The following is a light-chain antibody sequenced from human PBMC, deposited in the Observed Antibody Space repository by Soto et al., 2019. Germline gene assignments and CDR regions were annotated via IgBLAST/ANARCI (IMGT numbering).Light chain of an antibody. J-gene: IGKJ5*01. Sequence: EIVLTQSPATLSLSPGERATLSCRASQTVYSYLIWYQQKPGQAPRLLISDASTRATGIPARFSGSGSGTDFTLTISSLEPEDFAVYYCQQRSNWPITFGQGTQLEIK. V-gene: IGKV3-11*01. CDR2: DAS. CDR3: QQRSNWPIT. CDR1: QTVYSY.